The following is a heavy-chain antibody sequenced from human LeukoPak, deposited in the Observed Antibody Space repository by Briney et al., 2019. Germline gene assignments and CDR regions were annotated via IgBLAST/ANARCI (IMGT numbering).Heavy chain of an antibody. D-gene: IGHD3-3*01. CDR3: ARDYDFWSGYFDY. CDR1: GFTFSSYS. Sequence: PGGSLRLSCAASGFTFSSYSMNWVRQPPGKGLDGVPSISSSSSYIYYADSVKGRFTISRDNAKNSLYLQMNSLRAEDTAVYYCARDYDFWSGYFDYWGQGTLVTVSS. V-gene: IGHV3-21*01. CDR2: ISSSSSYI. J-gene: IGHJ4*02.